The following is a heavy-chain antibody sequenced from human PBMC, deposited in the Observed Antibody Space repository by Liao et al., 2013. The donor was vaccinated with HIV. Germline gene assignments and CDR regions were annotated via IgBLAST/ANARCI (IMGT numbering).Heavy chain of an antibody. D-gene: IGHD5-18*01. V-gene: IGHV4-61*02. J-gene: IGHJ4*02. Sequence: QVQLQESGPGLVKPSQTLSLTCTVSGGSISSGSYYWSWIRQPAGKGLEWIGRIYTSGSTNYNPSLKSRVTISVDTSKNQFSLKLSSVTAADTAVYYCARLGYSYGYLNPHYFDYWGQGTLVTVSS. CDR3: ARLGYSYGYLNPHYFDY. CDR1: GGSISSGSYY. CDR2: IYTSGST.